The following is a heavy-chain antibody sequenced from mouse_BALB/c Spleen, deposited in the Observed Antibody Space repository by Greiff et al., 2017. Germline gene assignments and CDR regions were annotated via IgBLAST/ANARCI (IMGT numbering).Heavy chain of an antibody. V-gene: IGHV3-2*02. CDR2: ISYSGST. J-gene: IGHJ2*01. Sequence: EVMLVESGPGLVKPSQSLSLTCTVTGYSITSDYAWNWIRQFPGNKLEWMGYISYSGSTSYNPSLKSRISITRDTSKNQFFLQLNSVTTEDTATYYCAMITTLYYFDYWGQGTTLTVSS. CDR1: GYSITSDYA. D-gene: IGHD2-4*01. CDR3: AMITTLYYFDY.